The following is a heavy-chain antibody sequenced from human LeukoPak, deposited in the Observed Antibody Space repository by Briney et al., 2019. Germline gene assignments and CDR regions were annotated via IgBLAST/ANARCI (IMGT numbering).Heavy chain of an antibody. CDR3: ARDPPKAGARAFDI. Sequence: SETLSLTCTVSGGSISSYYWSWIRQPPGEGLEWIGYIYYSGSTNYNPSLESRVTISVDTSKNQFSLKLSSVTAADTAVYYCARDPPKAGARAFDIWGQGTMVTVPS. V-gene: IGHV4-59*01. CDR2: IYYSGST. CDR1: GGSISSYY. D-gene: IGHD3-10*01. J-gene: IGHJ3*02.